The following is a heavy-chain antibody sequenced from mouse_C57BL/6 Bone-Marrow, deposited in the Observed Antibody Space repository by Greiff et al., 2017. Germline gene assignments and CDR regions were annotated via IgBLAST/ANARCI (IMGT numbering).Heavy chain of an antibody. J-gene: IGHJ1*03. V-gene: IGHV1-55*01. CDR3: ARPYGYDRDFDV. CDR1: GYTFTSYW. CDR2: IYPGSGST. Sequence: VQLQQSGAELVKPGASVKMSCKASGYTFTSYWITWVKQRPGQGLEWIGDIYPGSGSTNYNEKFKSKATLTVDTSSSTAYMQLSSLTSEDSAVYYCARPYGYDRDFDVWGTGTTVTVSS. D-gene: IGHD2-2*01.